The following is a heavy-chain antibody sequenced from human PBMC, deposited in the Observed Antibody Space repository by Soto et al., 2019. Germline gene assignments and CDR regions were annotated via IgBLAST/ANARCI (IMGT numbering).Heavy chain of an antibody. Sequence: ASVKVSCKTSGYTFTNNVIHWVRQAPGQRLEWIGWVNAGNDNTKWSREFQGRLTLTKDTSATTAYMELSSLTPEDTAIYFCAREVPYGYSRFDYWGQGTLVTVSS. V-gene: IGHV1-3*01. CDR1: GYTFTNNV. D-gene: IGHD5-18*01. CDR2: VNAGNDNT. CDR3: AREVPYGYSRFDY. J-gene: IGHJ4*02.